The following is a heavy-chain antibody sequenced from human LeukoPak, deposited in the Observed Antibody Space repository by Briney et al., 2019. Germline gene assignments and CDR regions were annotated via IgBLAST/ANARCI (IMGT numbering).Heavy chain of an antibody. CDR3: ARLKDAVTIFDC. CDR2: IKEDGSDK. Sequence: GGSLRLSCIASGFTFSNYWMGWVRQAPRKGLEWVASIKEDGSDKYYVDSVKGRFTISRDNTKNSLFVQMSSLRAEDTAVYYCARLKDAVTIFDCWGQGILVTVSS. V-gene: IGHV3-7*01. D-gene: IGHD4-17*01. CDR1: GFTFSNYW. J-gene: IGHJ5*01.